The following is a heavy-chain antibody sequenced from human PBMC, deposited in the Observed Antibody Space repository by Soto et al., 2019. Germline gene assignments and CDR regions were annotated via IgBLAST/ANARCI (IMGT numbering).Heavy chain of an antibody. CDR3: AKVEVYDFWSGPPRDAFDI. V-gene: IGHV3-23*01. D-gene: IGHD3-3*01. Sequence: PGGSLRLSCAASGFTFSSYAMSWVRQAPGKGLEWVSAISGSGGSTYYADSVKGRFTIPRDNSKNTLYLQMNSLRAEDTAVYYCAKVEVYDFWSGPPRDAFDIWGQGTMVTV. CDR2: ISGSGGST. CDR1: GFTFSSYA. J-gene: IGHJ3*02.